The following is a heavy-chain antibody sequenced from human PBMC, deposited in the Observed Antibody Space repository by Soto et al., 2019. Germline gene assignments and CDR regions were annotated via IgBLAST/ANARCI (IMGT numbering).Heavy chain of an antibody. CDR2: IVVGSGNT. CDR3: AADTGLGVAGTDYYYGMDV. V-gene: IGHV1-58*02. J-gene: IGHJ6*02. CDR1: GFTFTSSA. D-gene: IGHD6-19*01. Sequence: ASVKVSCKASGFTFTSSAMQWVRQARGQRLEWIGWIVVGSGNTNYAQKFQERVTITRDMSTSTAYMELSSLRSEDAAVYYCAADTGLGVAGTDYYYGMDVWGQGTTVTVSS.